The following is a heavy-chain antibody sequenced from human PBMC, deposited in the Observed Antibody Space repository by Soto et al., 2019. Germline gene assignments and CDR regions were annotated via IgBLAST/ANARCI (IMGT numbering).Heavy chain of an antibody. D-gene: IGHD3-9*01. CDR3: ARDEGGYDISTGYYKAHHFDY. J-gene: IGHJ4*02. V-gene: IGHV1-18*01. Sequence: ASVKVSCKASGYTFTHFYTTWVRQAPGQGLEWMGAISPHNFNTNYAQKFRGRVTLTTDKSTTTAYMDLRSLTSDDTAVYYCARDEGGYDISTGYYKAHHFDYWGQGVPVTVSS. CDR2: ISPHNFNT. CDR1: GYTFTHFY.